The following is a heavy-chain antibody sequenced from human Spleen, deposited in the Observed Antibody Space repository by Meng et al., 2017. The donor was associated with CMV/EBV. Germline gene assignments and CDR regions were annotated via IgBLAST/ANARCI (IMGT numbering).Heavy chain of an antibody. Sequence: GESLKISCAASGFTFSTYWMSWVRQAPGKGLEWVSVIYSGGSTYYADSVKGRFTISRDNSKNTLYLQMNSLRAEDTAVYYCARDKGYCSSTRCYTGLGYFDYWGQGTLVTVSS. CDR1: GFTFSTYW. CDR3: ARDKGYCSSTRCYTGLGYFDY. V-gene: IGHV3-53*01. D-gene: IGHD2-2*02. CDR2: IYSGGST. J-gene: IGHJ4*02.